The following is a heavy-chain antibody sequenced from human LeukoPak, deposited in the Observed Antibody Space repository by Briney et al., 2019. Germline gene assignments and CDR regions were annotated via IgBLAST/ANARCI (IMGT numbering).Heavy chain of an antibody. D-gene: IGHD3-22*01. Sequence: GGSLRLSCAASGFTFDDYGMSWVRQAPGKWLEWVSGINWNGGSTGYADSVKGRFTISRDNAKNSLYLQMNSLRAEDTALYYCARGEYYYDSSGYYPSFDYWGQGTLVTVSS. CDR3: ARGEYYYDSSGYYPSFDY. CDR1: GFTFDDYG. V-gene: IGHV3-20*04. J-gene: IGHJ4*02. CDR2: INWNGGST.